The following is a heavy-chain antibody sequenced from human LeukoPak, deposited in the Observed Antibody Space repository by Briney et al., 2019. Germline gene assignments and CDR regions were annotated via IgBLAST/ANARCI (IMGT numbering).Heavy chain of an antibody. CDR1: GFTFSSYS. D-gene: IGHD6-13*01. J-gene: IGHJ1*01. CDR2: ISDDGSNE. Sequence: PGGSLRLSCAASGFTFSSYSMHWVRQAPGKGLEWVALISDDGSNEQFADSVKGRFTVSRDSSKNTVYLQMNSLRAEDTAMYYCARDSSGIRSLIAHWGQGTLVTVSS. CDR3: ARDSSGIRSLIAH. V-gene: IGHV3-30*04.